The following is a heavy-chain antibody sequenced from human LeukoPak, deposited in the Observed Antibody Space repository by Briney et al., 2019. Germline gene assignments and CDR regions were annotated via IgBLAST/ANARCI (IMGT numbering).Heavy chain of an antibody. Sequence: PGGSLRLSCAASGFTFSDHAMHWVRQAPGKGLEWVAVISHDGINKYYLDSVKGRFTISRDNSKNTLYLQMNSLRAEDTAVYYCARDSDSESSALDYRGQGTLVSVSS. D-gene: IGHD3-22*01. CDR2: ISHDGINK. J-gene: IGHJ4*02. CDR1: GFTFSDHA. V-gene: IGHV3-30*04. CDR3: ARDSDSESSALDY.